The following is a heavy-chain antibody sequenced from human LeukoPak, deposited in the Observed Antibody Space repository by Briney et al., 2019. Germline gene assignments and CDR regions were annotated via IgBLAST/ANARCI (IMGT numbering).Heavy chain of an antibody. J-gene: IGHJ4*02. CDR2: ISGSGGST. CDR1: GFTFGSYA. CDR3: AKAGHRAYCGGDCYSPYFDY. Sequence: GGSLRLSCAASGFTFGSYAMSWVRQAPGKGLEWVSAISGSGGSTYYADSVKGRFTISRDNSKNTLYLQMNSLRAEDTAVYYCAKAGHRAYCGGDCYSPYFDYWGQGTLVTVSS. V-gene: IGHV3-23*01. D-gene: IGHD2-21*02.